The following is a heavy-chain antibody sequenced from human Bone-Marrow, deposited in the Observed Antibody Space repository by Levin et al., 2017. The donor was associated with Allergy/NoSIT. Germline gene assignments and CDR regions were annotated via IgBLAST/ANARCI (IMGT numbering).Heavy chain of an antibody. Sequence: SETLSLTCTVSGGSIYSSNWWTWVRQPPGKGLEWIGEIYHGGNTNYNPSLSSRLTISVDKSRNQFSVKLTSVTSADTAVYYCAGMVAGRPDLDSWGQGTLVTVSS. D-gene: IGHD6-19*01. CDR3: AGMVAGRPDLDS. CDR2: IYHGGNT. V-gene: IGHV4-4*02. J-gene: IGHJ5*01. CDR1: GGSIYSSNW.